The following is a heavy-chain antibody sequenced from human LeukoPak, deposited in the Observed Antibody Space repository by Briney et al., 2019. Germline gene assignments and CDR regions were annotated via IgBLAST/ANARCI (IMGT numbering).Heavy chain of an antibody. CDR2: ISSSGTGI. Sequence: GGSLSLSCAASGFTINRYSRNWVRQAPGKGLEWVAYISSSGTGIYYADSVKGRFAISRDNAKNSVYLQMNRLRGEDTAVYYCAASYSETQLYYFDYWGQGNLVTVSS. J-gene: IGHJ4*02. CDR1: GFTINRYS. CDR3: AASYSETQLYYFDY. D-gene: IGHD1-26*01. V-gene: IGHV3-48*01.